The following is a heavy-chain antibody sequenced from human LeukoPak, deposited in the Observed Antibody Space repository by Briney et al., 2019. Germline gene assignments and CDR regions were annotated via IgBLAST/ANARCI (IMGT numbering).Heavy chain of an antibody. V-gene: IGHV3-74*01. CDR1: GFTLSSYE. CDR2: INSDGSST. D-gene: IGHD5-18*01. Sequence: PGGSLRLSCAASGFTLSSYEMNWVRQAPGKGLVWVSRINSDGSSTSYADSVKGRFTISRDNAKNTLYLQMNSLRAEDTAVYYCARVIPPSYGYLYYYYMDVWGKGTTVTISS. CDR3: ARVIPPSYGYLYYYYMDV. J-gene: IGHJ6*03.